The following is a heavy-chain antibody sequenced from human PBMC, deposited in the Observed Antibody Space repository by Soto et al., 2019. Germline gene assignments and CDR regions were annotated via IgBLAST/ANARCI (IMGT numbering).Heavy chain of an antibody. J-gene: IGHJ4*02. D-gene: IGHD2-2*01. CDR3: AKASAFSIVVVPAALDY. Sequence: GGSLRLSCAASGFTFDDYAMHWVRQAPGKGLEWVSGISWNSGSIGYADSVKGRFTISRDNAKNSLYLQMNSLRAEDTALYYCAKASAFSIVVVPAALDYWGQGTLVTVSS. CDR2: ISWNSGSI. CDR1: GFTFDDYA. V-gene: IGHV3-9*01.